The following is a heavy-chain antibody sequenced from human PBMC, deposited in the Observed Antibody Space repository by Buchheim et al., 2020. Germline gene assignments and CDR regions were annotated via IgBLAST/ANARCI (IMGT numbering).Heavy chain of an antibody. CDR3: AKDSDLYCGGDCYQYYFDY. D-gene: IGHD2-21*02. J-gene: IGHJ4*02. V-gene: IGHV3-23*01. Sequence: EVQLLESGGGLVQPGGSLRLSCAASGFTFSSYAMSWVRPAPGKGLEWVSAISGSGGSTYYDDSVKGRFTISSDNSKNTMYLQMNSLRADDTAVYYCAKDSDLYCGGDCYQYYFDYWGQGTL. CDR2: ISGSGGST. CDR1: GFTFSSYA.